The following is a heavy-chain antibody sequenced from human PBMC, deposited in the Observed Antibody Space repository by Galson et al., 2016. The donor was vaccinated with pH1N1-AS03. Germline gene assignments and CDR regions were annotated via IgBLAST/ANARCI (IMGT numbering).Heavy chain of an antibody. V-gene: IGHV3-23*01. CDR2: ISGSGDNT. J-gene: IGHJ4*02. D-gene: IGHD3-16*01. CDR3: VRDWGAFEDY. Sequence: SLRLSCAASGFTFNCAMSWVRQAPGRGLEWVSAISGSGDNTFYEDSVRGRFTISRDNAKNSLYLQMNTLRAEDTAVYYCVRDWGAFEDYWGQGNLVTVSS. CDR1: GFTFNCA.